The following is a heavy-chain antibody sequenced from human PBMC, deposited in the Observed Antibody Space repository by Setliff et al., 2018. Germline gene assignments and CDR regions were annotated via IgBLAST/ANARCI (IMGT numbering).Heavy chain of an antibody. D-gene: IGHD1-26*01. CDR2: ISPYNGDT. J-gene: IGHJ6*03. CDR3: ARSPPNRGVGQGHHMDV. Sequence: ASVKLSCKASGYIFNTFGINWMRRAPGQGLEWIGWISPYNGDTKYAQNLQGRVTLTTDTSTSTAYVEVRSLRSDDTAVYYCARSPPNRGVGQGHHMDVWGKGTTVTVSS. V-gene: IGHV1-18*01. CDR1: GYIFNTFG.